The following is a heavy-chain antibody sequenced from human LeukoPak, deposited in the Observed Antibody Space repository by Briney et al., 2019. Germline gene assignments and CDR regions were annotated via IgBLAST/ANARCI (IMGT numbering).Heavy chain of an antibody. CDR2: ISAYNGNT. D-gene: IGHD5-12*01. CDR3: ARVIAGWLRHNWFDP. CDR1: GYTFTSYG. Sequence: ASVKVSCKASGYTFTSYGISWVRQALGQGLEWMGWISAYNGNTNYAQKLQGRVTMTTDTSTSTAYMELRSLRSDDTAVYYGARVIAGWLRHNWFDPWGQGTLVTVSS. V-gene: IGHV1-18*04. J-gene: IGHJ5*02.